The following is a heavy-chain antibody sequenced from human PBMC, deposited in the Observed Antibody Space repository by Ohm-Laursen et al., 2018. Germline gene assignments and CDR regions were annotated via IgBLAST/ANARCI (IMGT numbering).Heavy chain of an antibody. CDR2: ISYDGTNK. CDR1: GFSFSNYG. V-gene: IGHV3-30*18. CDR3: AKALQYGMDV. J-gene: IGHJ6*02. Sequence: SLRLSCAASGFSFSNYGMHWVRQAPGKGLEWVAVISYDGTNKYYADSVKGRFTISRDNSKDTLYLQMNSLRAEDTAVYYCAKALQYGMDVWGQGTTVTVSS.